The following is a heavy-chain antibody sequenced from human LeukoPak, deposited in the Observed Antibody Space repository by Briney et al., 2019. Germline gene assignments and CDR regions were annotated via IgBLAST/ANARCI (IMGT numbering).Heavy chain of an antibody. CDR2: IYYSGST. D-gene: IGHD3-22*01. Sequence: SETLSLTCTVSGGSISSYYWSWIRQPPGKGLEWIGYIYYSGSTNYNPSLKSRVTISVDTPKNQFSLRLRSVTAADTAVYYCASRRRDYDSSGYLAYWYFDLCGRGTLVIVSS. V-gene: IGHV4-59*01. CDR3: ASRRRDYDSSGYLAYWYFDL. J-gene: IGHJ2*01. CDR1: GGSISSYY.